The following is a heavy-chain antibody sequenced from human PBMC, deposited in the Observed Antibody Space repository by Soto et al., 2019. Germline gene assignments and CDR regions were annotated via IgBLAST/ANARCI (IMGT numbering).Heavy chain of an antibody. V-gene: IGHV1-2*04. D-gene: IGHD2-2*03. CDR1: GYTFTGYY. CDR2: INPNSGGT. CDR3: ARDQALGYCSSTSCYSGMDV. J-gene: IGHJ6*02. Sequence: ASVKVSCKASGYTFTGYYMHWVRQAPGQGLEWMGWINPNSGGTNYAQKFQGWVTMTRDTSISTAYMELSRLRSDDTAVYYCARDQALGYCSSTSCYSGMDVWGQGTTVTVSS.